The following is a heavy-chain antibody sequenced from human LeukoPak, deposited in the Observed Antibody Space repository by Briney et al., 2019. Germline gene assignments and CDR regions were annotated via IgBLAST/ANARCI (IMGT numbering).Heavy chain of an antibody. CDR2: IKQDGSEK. CDR3: ARDRLYSSSWLTTDY. D-gene: IGHD6-13*01. V-gene: IGHV3-7*01. CDR1: GFAFSSYW. Sequence: PGGSLRLSCAASGFAFSSYWMSWVRQAPGKGLEWVANIKQDGSEKYYVDSVKGRFTISRDNAKNSLYLQMNSLRAEDTAVYYCARDRLYSSSWLTTDYWGQGTLVTVSS. J-gene: IGHJ4*02.